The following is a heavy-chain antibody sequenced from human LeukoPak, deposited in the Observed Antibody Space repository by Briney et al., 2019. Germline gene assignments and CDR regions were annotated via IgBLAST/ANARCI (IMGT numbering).Heavy chain of an antibody. V-gene: IGHV1-8*03. CDR2: MNPKSGST. CDR3: ARGRQMSINWYFDL. D-gene: IGHD3-10*01. Sequence: GASVKVSCKTSGYTFTAHDIFWVRQAAGQGLEWMGWMNPKSGSTAYAQKVQGRVTFTRNTSITTAYLDLTNLRYEDTAMYYCARGRQMSINWYFDLWGRGTQVTVAS. CDR1: GYTFTAHD. J-gene: IGHJ2*01.